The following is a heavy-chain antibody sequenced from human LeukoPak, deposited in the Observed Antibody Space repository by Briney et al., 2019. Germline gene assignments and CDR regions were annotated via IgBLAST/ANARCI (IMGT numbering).Heavy chain of an antibody. CDR2: ISSSGSTI. Sequence: PGGSLRLSCAASGFTFCSYEMNWVRQAPGKGLEWVAYISSSGSTIYYADSVKGRFTVSRDNSKNTLYLQMNSLRAEDTAVYYCACSGEFGIVGKRGSEGDYFDYWGQGTLVTVSS. CDR1: GFTFCSYE. D-gene: IGHD3-22*01. V-gene: IGHV3-48*03. CDR3: ACSGEFGIVGKRGSEGDYFDY. J-gene: IGHJ4*02.